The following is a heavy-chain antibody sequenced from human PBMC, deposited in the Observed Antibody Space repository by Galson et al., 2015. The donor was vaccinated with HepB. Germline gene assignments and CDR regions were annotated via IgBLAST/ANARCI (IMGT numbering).Heavy chain of an antibody. CDR2: MNPNSGNT. J-gene: IGHJ6*02. D-gene: IGHD3-10*01. Sequence: SVKVSCKASGYTFTSYDINWVRQATGQGLEWMGWMNPNSGNTGYAQKFQGRVTMTRNTSISTAYMELSSLRSEDTAVYYCARVASKAMVRGRGMDVWGQGTTVTVSS. V-gene: IGHV1-8*01. CDR1: GYTFTSYD. CDR3: ARVASKAMVRGRGMDV.